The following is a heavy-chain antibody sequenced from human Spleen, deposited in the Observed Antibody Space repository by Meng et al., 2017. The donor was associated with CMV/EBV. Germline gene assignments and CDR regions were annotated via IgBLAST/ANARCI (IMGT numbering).Heavy chain of an antibody. Sequence: ISWVRQAPGQGLEWMGGIIPVSGTANYEQKFQGRVTITTDESTSTAYMELSSLRSEDTAVYYCARSTFGYCSGGSCYWFDPWGQGTLVTVSS. D-gene: IGHD2-15*01. CDR3: ARSTFGYCSGGSCYWFDP. V-gene: IGHV1-69*05. CDR2: IIPVSGTA. J-gene: IGHJ5*02.